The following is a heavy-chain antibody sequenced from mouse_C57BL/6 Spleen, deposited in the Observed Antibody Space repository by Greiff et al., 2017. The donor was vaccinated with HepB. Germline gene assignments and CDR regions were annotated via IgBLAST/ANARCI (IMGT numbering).Heavy chain of an antibody. J-gene: IGHJ2*01. Sequence: VQLQQSGPELVKPGASVKMSCKASGYTFTDYNMHWVKQSHGKSLEWIGYINPNNGGTSYNQKFKGKATLTVNKSSSTAYMELRSLTSEDSAVYYCARGYYYGSYFDYWGQGTTLTVSS. V-gene: IGHV1-22*01. CDR2: INPNNGGT. CDR1: GYTFTDYN. D-gene: IGHD1-1*01. CDR3: ARGYYYGSYFDY.